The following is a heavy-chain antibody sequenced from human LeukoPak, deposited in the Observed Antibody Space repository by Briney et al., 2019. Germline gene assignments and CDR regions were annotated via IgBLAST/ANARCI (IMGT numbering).Heavy chain of an antibody. V-gene: IGHV3-30*18. CDR2: ISYDGRNK. J-gene: IGHJ4*02. CDR1: GFNFSSYG. CDR3: AKDRYSSGWYYFDY. D-gene: IGHD6-19*01. Sequence: GGSLRLSCAASGFNFSSYGMHWVRQAPGKGLEWVAAISYDGRNKYYADSVKGRFTISRDNSKNTLYLQMNSLRAEDTAVYYCAKDRYSSGWYYFDYWGQGTRVTVSS.